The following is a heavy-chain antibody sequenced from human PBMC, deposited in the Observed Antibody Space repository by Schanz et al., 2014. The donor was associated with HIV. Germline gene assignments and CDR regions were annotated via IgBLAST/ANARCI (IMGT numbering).Heavy chain of an antibody. V-gene: IGHV3-21*04. CDR3: ARARFGD. Sequence: EMQLVESGGGLVQPGGSLRLSCAASGFTFSSYSLNWVRQAPGKGLEWVSSISSTSSDKYYADSVKGRFTVSRDNTKNLLFLQMNSLSAADTAVYFCARARFGDWGQGTLVTVSS. CDR2: ISSTSSDK. J-gene: IGHJ4*03. CDR1: GFTFSSYS. D-gene: IGHD3-3*01.